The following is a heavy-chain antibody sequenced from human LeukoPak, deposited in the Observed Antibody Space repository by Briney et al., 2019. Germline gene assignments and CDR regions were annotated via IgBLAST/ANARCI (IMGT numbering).Heavy chain of an antibody. J-gene: IGHJ4*02. V-gene: IGHV4-39*07. D-gene: IGHD3-10*01. Sequence: SETLSLTCTVSGCSISSSSYYWGWIRQSPGKGLEWIGSMYYGGSTLYNPSLKSRVSISVDTSKDQFSLRLRSVTAADTAVYYCARATGILWFGGNSRFDYWGQGTLVTVSS. CDR1: GCSISSSSYY. CDR2: MYYGGST. CDR3: ARATGILWFGGNSRFDY.